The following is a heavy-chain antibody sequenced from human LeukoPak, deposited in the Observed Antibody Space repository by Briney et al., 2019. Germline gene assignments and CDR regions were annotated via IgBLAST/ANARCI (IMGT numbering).Heavy chain of an antibody. CDR1: GFTISSDW. J-gene: IGHJ4*02. V-gene: IGHV3-7*01. D-gene: IGHD1-26*01. Sequence: GGSLRLSCAASGFTISSDWMRWVRQAPGKGLEWVANIKQDGSEKYYVDSVKGRITISRDNAKNSLYLQMNSLRAEDTAVYYCARGRWELLWWGQGTLVSVSS. CDR3: ARGRWELLW. CDR2: IKQDGSEK.